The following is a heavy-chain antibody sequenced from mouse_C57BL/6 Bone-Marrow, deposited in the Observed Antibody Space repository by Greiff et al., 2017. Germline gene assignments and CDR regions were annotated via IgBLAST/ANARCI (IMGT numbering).Heavy chain of an antibody. CDR3: ARKEDGQGAMDY. Sequence: EVNVVESGGGLVKPGGSLKLSCAASGFTFSDYGMHWVRQAPEKGLEWVAYISSGSSTIYYADTVKGRFTISRDNAKNTLFLQMTSLRSEDTAMYYCARKEDGQGAMDYWGQGTSVTVSS. J-gene: IGHJ4*01. CDR2: ISSGSSTI. CDR1: GFTFSDYG. V-gene: IGHV5-17*01. D-gene: IGHD2-3*01.